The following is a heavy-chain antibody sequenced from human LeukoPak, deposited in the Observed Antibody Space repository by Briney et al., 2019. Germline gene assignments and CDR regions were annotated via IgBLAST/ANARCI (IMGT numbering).Heavy chain of an antibody. CDR3: AKDHPLRLRFLEWFTDY. Sequence: SVKVSCKASGGTFSSYAISWVRQAPGQGLEWMGRIIPIFGTANYAQKFQGRVTITTDESTSTAYMELSSLRSEDTAVYYCAKDHPLRLRFLEWFTDYWGQGTLVTVSS. J-gene: IGHJ4*02. D-gene: IGHD3-3*01. CDR1: GGTFSSYA. V-gene: IGHV1-69*05. CDR2: IIPIFGTA.